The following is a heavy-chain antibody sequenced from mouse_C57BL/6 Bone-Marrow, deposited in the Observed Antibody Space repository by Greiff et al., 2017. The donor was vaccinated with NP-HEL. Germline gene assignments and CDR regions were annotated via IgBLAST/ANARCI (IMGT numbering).Heavy chain of an antibody. CDR1: GFTFSDYY. CDR2: INYDGSST. D-gene: IGHD1-1*01. V-gene: IGHV5-16*01. CDR3: AREVVAGNWYFDV. J-gene: IGHJ1*03. Sequence: EVQVVESEGGLVQPGSSMKLSCTASGFTFSDYYMAWVRQVPEKGLEWVANINYDGSSTYYLDSLKSRFIISRDNAKNILYLQMSSLKSEDTATYYCAREVVAGNWYFDVWGTGTTVTVSS.